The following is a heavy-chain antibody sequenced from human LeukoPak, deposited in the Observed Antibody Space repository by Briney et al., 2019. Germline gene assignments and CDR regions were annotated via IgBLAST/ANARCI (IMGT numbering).Heavy chain of an antibody. J-gene: IGHJ4*02. Sequence: PGGSLRLSCAASGFTFDDYAMHWVRQAPGKGLEWVGRFRGNSDGGQMDYAAPMKGKFTISRDDSKNTLYLQINSLRTEDTAVYYCTTDTQWGHWGQGTLVTVSS. D-gene: IGHD1-26*01. CDR2: FRGNSDGGQM. CDR1: GFTFDDYA. CDR3: TTDTQWGH. V-gene: IGHV3-15*07.